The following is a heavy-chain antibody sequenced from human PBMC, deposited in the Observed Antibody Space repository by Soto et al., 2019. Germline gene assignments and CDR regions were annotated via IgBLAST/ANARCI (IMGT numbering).Heavy chain of an antibody. J-gene: IGHJ4*02. Sequence: ASVKVSCKASGYSFTGYSMHLVRQARGQGVGRRGWINPKNGAKNHARKSQGWVTMIRDTSISTVYMELVKLISDDVDFYSCGIHQGRVVYWGQGTLVTVSS. CDR2: INPKNGAK. CDR1: GYSFTGYS. V-gene: IGHV1-2*04. CDR3: GIHQGRVVY.